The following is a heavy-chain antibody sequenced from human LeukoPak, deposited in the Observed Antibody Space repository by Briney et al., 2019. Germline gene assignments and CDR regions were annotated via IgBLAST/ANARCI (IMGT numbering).Heavy chain of an antibody. CDR2: ISAYNGNT. V-gene: IGHV1-18*01. CDR3: ARITMVRGVIFDWYFDL. CDR1: GYTFTSYG. J-gene: IGHJ2*01. Sequence: ASVKVSCKASGYTFTSYGILWVRQAPGQGLEWMGWISAYNGNTNYAQKPQGRVTMTTDTSTSIAHMELRSLRSDDTAVYYCARITMVRGVIFDWYFDLWGRGTLVTVSS. D-gene: IGHD3-10*01.